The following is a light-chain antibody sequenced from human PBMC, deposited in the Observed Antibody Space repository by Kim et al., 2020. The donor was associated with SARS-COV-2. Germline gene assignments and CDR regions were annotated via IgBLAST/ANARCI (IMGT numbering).Light chain of an antibody. CDR1: RTSRNY. CDR3: QQSYSTPYT. J-gene: IGKJ2*01. CDR2: AAS. V-gene: IGKV1-39*01. Sequence: SAYVVDRVAITSRASRTSRNYMNWYQQKPGNAPKVLIYAASSLQDGVPSRFSGSGSGTDFTLTINSLQPEDSATYYCQQSYSTPYTFGQGTKLEI.